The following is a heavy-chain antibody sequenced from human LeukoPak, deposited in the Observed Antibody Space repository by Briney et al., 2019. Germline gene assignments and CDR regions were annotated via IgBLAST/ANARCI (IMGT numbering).Heavy chain of an antibody. J-gene: IGHJ4*02. CDR2: ISWNSGSI. D-gene: IGHD1-26*01. CDR1: GFTFDDYA. CDR3: APSIVGAIYY. V-gene: IGHV3-9*01. Sequence: GGSLRLSCAASGFTFDDYAMHWVRQAPGKGLEWVSGISWNSGSIGYADSVKGRFTISRDNAKNSLYLQMNSLRAEDTALYYCAPSIVGAIYYWGQGTLVTVSS.